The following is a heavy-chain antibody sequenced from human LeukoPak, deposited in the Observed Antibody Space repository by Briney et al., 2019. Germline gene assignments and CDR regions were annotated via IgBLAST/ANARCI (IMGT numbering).Heavy chain of an antibody. V-gene: IGHV1-69*13. Sequence: SVKVSCKASGYTFTSYYMHWVRQAPGQGLEWMGGIIPIFGTANYAQKFQGRVTITADESTSTAYMELSSLRSEDTAVYYCARSMPDYYDSSGYYLPFDYWGQGTLVTVSS. CDR2: IIPIFGTA. CDR3: ARSMPDYYDSSGYYLPFDY. CDR1: GYTFTSYY. J-gene: IGHJ4*02. D-gene: IGHD3-22*01.